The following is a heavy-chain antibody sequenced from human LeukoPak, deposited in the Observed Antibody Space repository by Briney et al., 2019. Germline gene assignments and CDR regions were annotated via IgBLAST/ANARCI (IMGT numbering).Heavy chain of an antibody. J-gene: IGHJ4*02. Sequence: GGSLRLSCAASGFTFSNNEMNWVRQAPGKGLEWVSSIGSSSSYIYYADSVKGRFTISRDNAKNSLYLQMNSLRAEDTAVYYCARDPINCGGDCYSRFDYWGQGTLVTVSS. V-gene: IGHV3-21*01. CDR1: GFTFSNNE. CDR3: ARDPINCGGDCYSRFDY. D-gene: IGHD2-21*02. CDR2: IGSSSSYI.